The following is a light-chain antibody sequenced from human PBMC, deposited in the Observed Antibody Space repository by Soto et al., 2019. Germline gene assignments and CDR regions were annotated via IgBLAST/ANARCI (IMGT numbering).Light chain of an antibody. V-gene: IGKV3-15*01. CDR3: QQYGGLPIT. CDR2: CSS. J-gene: IGKJ5*01. Sequence: EIVMTQSPATLSLSPGEIATLSCRASQSVRTNWAWYQQKPGQAPMLLILCSSTRATGVPERFSGSGSEVDFTLIISRLQPEDFALYYWQQYGGLPITFGQGTRLEIK. CDR1: QSVRTN.